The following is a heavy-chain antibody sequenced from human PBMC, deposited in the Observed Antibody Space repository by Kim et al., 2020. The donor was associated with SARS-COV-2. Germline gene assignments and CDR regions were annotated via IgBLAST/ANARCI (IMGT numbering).Heavy chain of an antibody. CDR1: GFTFRNYW. D-gene: IGHD3-22*01. V-gene: IGHV3-7*01. CDR3: ARLGGVEVITLGDWYFDL. J-gene: IGHJ2*01. CDR2: IKQDGSER. Sequence: GGSLRLSCAASGFTFRNYWMSWVRQAPGKGLEWVARIKQDGSERDYLDSVKGRFTISRDNAKNSLYLQMNSLRAEDTAVYFCARLGGVEVITLGDWYFDLWGRGTLVTVPS.